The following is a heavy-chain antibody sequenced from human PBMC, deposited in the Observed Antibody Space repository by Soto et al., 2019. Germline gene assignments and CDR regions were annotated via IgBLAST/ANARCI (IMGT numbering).Heavy chain of an antibody. D-gene: IGHD1-1*01. CDR1: GFTFSSYE. J-gene: IGHJ3*01. Sequence: DVQLAESGGGLVQPGGALRLSCVASGFTFSSYEMNWVRQAPGKGLEWVSYISSSGGTIYYADSMRGRITISRDNAQNSLYLQMNSLTADDTAVYYCARSQTTRGFDVWGQGTVVIVSS. V-gene: IGHV3-48*03. CDR2: ISSSGGTI. CDR3: ARSQTTRGFDV.